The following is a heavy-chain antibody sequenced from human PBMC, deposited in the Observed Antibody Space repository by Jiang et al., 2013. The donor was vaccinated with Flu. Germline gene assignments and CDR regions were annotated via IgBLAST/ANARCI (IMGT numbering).Heavy chain of an antibody. J-gene: IGHJ4*02. Sequence: TLSLTCSVSGGSIRTNNYCWGLDPPAPRRGLEWIGNIYYGGRTYYNSSLKSRLTISLDTSNNQSSLKLYSVTAADTAIYFCARQDPAFSYGPDYWGQGTLVTVSS. CDR2: IYYGGRT. V-gene: IGHV4-39*01. CDR1: GGSIRTNNYC. D-gene: IGHD5-18*01. CDR3: ARQDPAFSYGPDY.